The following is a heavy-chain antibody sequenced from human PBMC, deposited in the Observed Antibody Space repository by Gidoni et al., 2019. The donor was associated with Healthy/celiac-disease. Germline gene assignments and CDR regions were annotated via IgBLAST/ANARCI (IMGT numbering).Heavy chain of an antibody. CDR2: IKQDGSEK. V-gene: IGHV3-7*01. D-gene: IGHD1-26*01. CDR3: ARIVGATSPTDWFDP. CDR1: GFTFRSYW. J-gene: IGHJ5*02. Sequence: EVQLVESGGGLVQPGGSLRLSCAASGFTFRSYWMSWVRQAPGKGLEWVANIKQDGSEKYYVDSVKGRFTISRDNAKNSLYLQMNSLRAEDTAVYYCARIVGATSPTDWFDPWGQGTLVTVSS.